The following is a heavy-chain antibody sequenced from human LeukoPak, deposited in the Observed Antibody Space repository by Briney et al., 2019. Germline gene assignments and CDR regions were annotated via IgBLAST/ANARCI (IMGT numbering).Heavy chain of an antibody. J-gene: IGHJ6*02. D-gene: IGHD6-13*01. Sequence: SETLSLTCTVSGGSISSSSYYWGWIRQPPGKGLEWIGSIYYSGSTYYNPSLKSRVTISVDTSKNQFSLKLSSVTAADTAVYYCARRRGIAAAGTMDVWGQGTTVTVSS. CDR2: IYYSGST. V-gene: IGHV4-39*01. CDR1: GGSISSSSYY. CDR3: ARRRGIAAAGTMDV.